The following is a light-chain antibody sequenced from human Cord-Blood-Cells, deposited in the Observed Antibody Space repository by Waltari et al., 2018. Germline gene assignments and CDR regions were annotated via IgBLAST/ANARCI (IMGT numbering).Light chain of an antibody. Sequence: LSLPVTPGAPASISCRSSQSLLHSNGYNYLDWYLQKPGQSPQLLIYLGSNRASGVPDRFSGSGSGTDFTLKISRVEAEDVGVYYCMQALQTPYTFGQGTKLEIK. CDR3: MQALQTPYT. J-gene: IGKJ2*01. CDR2: LGS. V-gene: IGKV2-28*01. CDR1: QSLLHSNGYNY.